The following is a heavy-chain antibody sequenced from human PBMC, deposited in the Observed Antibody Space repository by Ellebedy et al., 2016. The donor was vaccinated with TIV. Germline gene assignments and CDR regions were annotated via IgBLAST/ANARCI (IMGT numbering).Heavy chain of an antibody. CDR3: ARDPAAAGHYYGSGSVYPRAYYYYGMDV. D-gene: IGHD3-10*01. J-gene: IGHJ6*02. V-gene: IGHV1-69*13. CDR2: IIPIFGTA. CDR1: GGTFSSYA. Sequence: AASVKVSCKASGGTFSSYAISWVRQAPGQGLEWMGGIIPIFGTANYAQKFQVRVTITADESTSTAYMELSSLRSEDTAVYYCARDPAAAGHYYGSGSVYPRAYYYYGMDVWGQGTTVTVSS.